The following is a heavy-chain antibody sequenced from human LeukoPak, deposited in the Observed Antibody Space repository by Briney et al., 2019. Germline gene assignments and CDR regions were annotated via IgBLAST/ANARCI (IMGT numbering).Heavy chain of an antibody. V-gene: IGHV4-59*01. CDR3: ARAPPTGTHANFDY. Sequence: SETLSLTCTVSGGSISSYYWSWIRQSPGKGLEWIGYIYYSGSTNYNPSLKSRVTISVDTSKNQFSLKLSSVTAADTAVYYCARAPPTGTHANFDYWGKGTLVPVSS. CDR2: IYYSGST. J-gene: IGHJ4*02. CDR1: GGSISSYY. D-gene: IGHD1-1*01.